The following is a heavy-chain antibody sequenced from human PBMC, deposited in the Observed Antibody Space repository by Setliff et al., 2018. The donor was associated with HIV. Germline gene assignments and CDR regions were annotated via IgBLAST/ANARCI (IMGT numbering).Heavy chain of an antibody. D-gene: IGHD1-26*01. CDR1: GYSISTAYY. CDR3: ARGVGSYYD. CDR2: FHHSGST. J-gene: IGHJ4*02. V-gene: IGHV4-38-2*01. Sequence: SETLSLTCAVSGYSISTAYYWAWIRQSPGKGLEWIGGFHHSGSTNYNPSLKSRVTISVDTSKNQSSLKLSSVTAADTAVYYCARGVGSYYDWGQGTLVTVSS.